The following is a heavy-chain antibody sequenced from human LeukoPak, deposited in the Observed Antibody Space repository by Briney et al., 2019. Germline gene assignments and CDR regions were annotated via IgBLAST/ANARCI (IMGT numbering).Heavy chain of an antibody. CDR2: IIPIFGTA. CDR1: GGTFSSYA. V-gene: IGHV1-69*13. D-gene: IGHD3-22*01. Sequence: SVKVSCKASGGTFSSYAISWVRQAPGQGLEWMGGIIPIFGTANYAQKFQGRVTITADESTSTAYMELSSLRSEDTAVYYCARDPHYYDSSGQDYWGQGTLVTVSS. J-gene: IGHJ4*02. CDR3: ARDPHYYDSSGQDY.